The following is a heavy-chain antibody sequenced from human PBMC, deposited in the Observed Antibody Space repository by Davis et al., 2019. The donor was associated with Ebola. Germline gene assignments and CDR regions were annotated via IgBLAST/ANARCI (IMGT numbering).Heavy chain of an antibody. CDR2: IIPIFGTA. V-gene: IGHV1-69*13. D-gene: IGHD3-3*01. Sequence: SVQVSCKASGGTFSSYAISWVRQAPGQGLEWMGGIIPIFGTANYAQKFQGRVTITADESTSTAYMVLSSLRSEDTAVYYCARVTEITIPTHYGMDVWGQGTTVTVSS. J-gene: IGHJ6*02. CDR3: ARVTEITIPTHYGMDV. CDR1: GGTFSSYA.